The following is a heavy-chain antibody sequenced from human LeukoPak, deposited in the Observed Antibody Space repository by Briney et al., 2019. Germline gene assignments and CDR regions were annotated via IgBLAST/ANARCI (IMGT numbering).Heavy chain of an antibody. J-gene: IGHJ3*02. Sequence: GGSLRLSCAASGFTFSSYGMHWVRQAPGKGLEWVAVISYDGSNKYYADSVKGRFTISRDNSKNTLYLQMNSLRAEDTAVYYCAKNSIVGAQYDAFDIWGQGTMVTVSS. CDR3: AKNSIVGAQYDAFDI. CDR2: ISYDGSNK. D-gene: IGHD1-26*01. V-gene: IGHV3-30*18. CDR1: GFTFSSYG.